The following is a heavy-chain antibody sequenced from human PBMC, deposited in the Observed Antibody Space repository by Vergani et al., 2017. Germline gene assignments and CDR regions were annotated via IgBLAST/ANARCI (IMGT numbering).Heavy chain of an antibody. CDR1: GFTFGDYA. CDR3: TRDEHDDFWCGYSSYYYYYYMDV. Sequence: EVQLVESGGGLVKPGRSLRLSCTASGFTFGDYAMSWFRQAPGKGLEWVGFIRSKAYGGTTEYAAAVKGRFTISRDGSKSIAYLQMNSLKTEDTSVYYCTRDEHDDFWCGYSSYYYYYYMDVWGKGTTVTVSS. J-gene: IGHJ6*03. D-gene: IGHD3-3*01. V-gene: IGHV3-49*05. CDR2: IRSKAYGGTT.